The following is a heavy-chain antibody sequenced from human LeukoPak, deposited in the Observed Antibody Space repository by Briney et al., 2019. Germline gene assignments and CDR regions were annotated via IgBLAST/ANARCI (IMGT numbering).Heavy chain of an antibody. CDR2: IYHSGTT. V-gene: IGHV4-28*01. D-gene: IGHD3-10*01. J-gene: IGHJ4*02. Sequence: PSETPSLTCAVSGYSITSSSWWGWIRQPPGKGLEWIGYIYHSGTTYYNPSLQSRVTMSVDTSKNQFSLKLSSVTAVDTAVYYCARKENVYYYFDYWGQGTLVTVSS. CDR3: ARKENVYYYFDY. CDR1: GYSITSSSW.